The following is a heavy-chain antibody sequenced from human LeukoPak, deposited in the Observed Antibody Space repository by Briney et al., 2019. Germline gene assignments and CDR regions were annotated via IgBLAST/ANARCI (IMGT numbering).Heavy chain of an antibody. CDR2: MIPIFGTA. V-gene: IGHV1-69*13. D-gene: IGHD3-22*01. CDR3: AREKGEPDYYDSNPRGYYYYYGMDV. CDR1: GGTFSSYA. Sequence: SVKVSCKASGGTFSSYAISWVRQAPGQGLEWMGGMIPIFGTANYARKFQGRVTITADESTSTAHMELSSLRSEDTAVYYCAREKGEPDYYDSNPRGYYYYYGMDVWGQGTTVTVSS. J-gene: IGHJ6*02.